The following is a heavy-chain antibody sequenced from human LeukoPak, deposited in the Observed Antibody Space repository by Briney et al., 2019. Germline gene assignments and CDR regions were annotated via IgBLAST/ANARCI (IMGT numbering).Heavy chain of an antibody. V-gene: IGHV4-30-4*08. Sequence: SETLSLTCTVSGGSISSGDYYWRWIRQPPGKGLEWIGYIYYSGSTYYNPSLKSRVTISVDTSKNQFSLKLRSVTAADTAVYYCARDYGGVPAAVIWGQGTMVTVSS. J-gene: IGHJ3*02. CDR2: IYYSGST. D-gene: IGHD2-2*01. CDR1: GGSISSGDYY. CDR3: ARDYGGVPAAVI.